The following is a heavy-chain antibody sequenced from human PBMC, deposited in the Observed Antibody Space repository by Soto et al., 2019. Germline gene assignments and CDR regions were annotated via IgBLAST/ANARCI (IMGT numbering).Heavy chain of an antibody. Sequence: PGGSLRLSCAVSGFTFTSYSMSWVRQAPGEGLEWVANIRQDGHEKYYVDSVRGRFTISRDNAQSSLYLQMDSLRAEDTAMYYCARDLPGYCRTTSSYYYFDFWGQGTLVTVSS. CDR1: GFTFTSYS. J-gene: IGHJ4*02. CDR3: ARDLPGYCRTTSSYYYFDF. CDR2: IRQDGHEK. V-gene: IGHV3-7*03. D-gene: IGHD2-2*01.